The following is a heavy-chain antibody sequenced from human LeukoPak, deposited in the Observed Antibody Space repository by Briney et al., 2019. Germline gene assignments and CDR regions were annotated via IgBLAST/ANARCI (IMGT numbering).Heavy chain of an antibody. Sequence: GGSLRLSCAASGFSVSGKFVSWVCQAPGKVLEWVSIIHYDGKIRYAGSVGGRFTIYRDDSENTLFLQMNSLRVDDTAVYFCASGDGYLQSYWGQGTLVTVSS. CDR2: IHYDGKI. CDR1: GFSVSGKF. D-gene: IGHD5-24*01. V-gene: IGHV3-53*01. J-gene: IGHJ4*02. CDR3: ASGDGYLQSY.